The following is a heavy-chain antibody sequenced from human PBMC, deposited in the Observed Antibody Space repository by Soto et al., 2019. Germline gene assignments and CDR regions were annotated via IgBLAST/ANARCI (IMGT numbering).Heavy chain of an antibody. Sequence: GGSLRLSCAASGFTFSSYGMHWVRQAPCKGLEWVAVIWYDGSNKYYADSVKGRFTISRDNSKNTLYLQMNSLRAEDTAVYYCARDGEAGYCSSTSCYVWSAFDIWGQGTMVTVSS. V-gene: IGHV3-33*01. CDR3: ARDGEAGYCSSTSCYVWSAFDI. J-gene: IGHJ3*02. D-gene: IGHD2-2*01. CDR2: IWYDGSNK. CDR1: GFTFSSYG.